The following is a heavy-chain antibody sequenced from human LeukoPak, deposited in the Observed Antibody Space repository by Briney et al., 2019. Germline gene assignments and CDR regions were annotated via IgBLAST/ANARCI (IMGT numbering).Heavy chain of an antibody. CDR3: ARDGYNSFDS. CDR1: GGSISNYY. J-gene: IGHJ4*02. D-gene: IGHD5-24*01. V-gene: IGHV4-59*01. Sequence: NPSETLPLTCTVSGGSISNYYWSWIRQPPGKGLEWIGYVYYSGSTTYNPSLKSRVTISVDTSKNQFSLKLSSVTAADTAVYYCARDGYNSFDSWGQGTLVTVSS. CDR2: VYYSGST.